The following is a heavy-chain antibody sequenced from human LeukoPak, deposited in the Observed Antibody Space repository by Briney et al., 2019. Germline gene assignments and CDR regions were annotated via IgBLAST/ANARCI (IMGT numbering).Heavy chain of an antibody. D-gene: IGHD6-13*01. Sequence: SVKVSYKASGGTFSSYAISWVRQAPGQGLEWMGGIIPIFGTANYAQKFQGRVTITADESTSTAYMELSSLRSEDTAVYYCASAAGTEHAEKTHDYWGQGTLVTVSS. CDR1: GGTFSSYA. V-gene: IGHV1-69*13. J-gene: IGHJ4*02. CDR3: ASAAGTEHAEKTHDY. CDR2: IIPIFGTA.